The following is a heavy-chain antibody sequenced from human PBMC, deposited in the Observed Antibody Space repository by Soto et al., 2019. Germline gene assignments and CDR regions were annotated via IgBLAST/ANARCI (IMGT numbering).Heavy chain of an antibody. CDR1: GFTFSNFG. CDR3: ARDPGQDEAMDY. V-gene: IGHV3-33*01. Sequence: QVQVLESGGGVVQPGTSLRLSCAASGFTFSNFGMHWVRQAPGKGLEWVAVIWHDGKNKYYADSAKGRFTISRDNSKHTLYLQMNSLRAEDTAVYYCARDPGQDEAMDYWGQGTLVTVSS. CDR2: IWHDGKNK. J-gene: IGHJ4*02.